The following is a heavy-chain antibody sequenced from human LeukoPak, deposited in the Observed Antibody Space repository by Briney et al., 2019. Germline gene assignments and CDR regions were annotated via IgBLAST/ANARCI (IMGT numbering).Heavy chain of an antibody. CDR2: IKEDGSKK. CDR3: SRSLDY. CDR1: GFPFSDYW. V-gene: IGHV3-7*01. Sequence: GGSLRLSCAASGFPFSDYWMDWVRQAPGKGMEWVANIKEDGSKKSYADSVKGRFTISRDNAKSSLYLQMNSLRADDTTVYYYSRSLDYWGQGALVTVSS. J-gene: IGHJ4*02.